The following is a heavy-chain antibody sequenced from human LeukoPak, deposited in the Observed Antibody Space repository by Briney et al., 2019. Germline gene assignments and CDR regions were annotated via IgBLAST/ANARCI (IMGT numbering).Heavy chain of an antibody. J-gene: IGHJ3*02. Sequence: GGSLRLSCAVSGFTFSNFEFNWVRQAPGKGPEWVSYISSSGSITYYRDSVKGRFTISRDNARNLLFLQMNSLRGEDTALYDCAGDPGDDAYDMWGQGTMVTVS. CDR1: GFTFSNFE. D-gene: IGHD1-14*01. CDR2: ISSSGSIT. CDR3: AGDPGDDAYDM. V-gene: IGHV3-48*03.